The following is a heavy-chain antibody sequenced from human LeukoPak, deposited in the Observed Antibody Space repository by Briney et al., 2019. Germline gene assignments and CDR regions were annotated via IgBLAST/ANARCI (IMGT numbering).Heavy chain of an antibody. Sequence: SETLSLTSTVSGGSISRYYWSWIRQPAGKGLEWIGSIYYSGSTYYNPSLKSRVTISVDTSKSQFSLKLSSVTAADTAVYYCASGSPFYGMDVWGQGTTVTVSS. V-gene: IGHV4-4*07. CDR3: ASGSPFYGMDV. J-gene: IGHJ6*02. CDR1: GGSISRYY. CDR2: IYYSGST. D-gene: IGHD6-25*01.